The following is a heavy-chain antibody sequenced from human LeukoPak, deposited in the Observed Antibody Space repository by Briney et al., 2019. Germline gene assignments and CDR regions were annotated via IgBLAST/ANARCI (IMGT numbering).Heavy chain of an antibody. D-gene: IGHD5-18*01. CDR1: GFTFSSYS. CDR3: ARDPGYSYGIDY. Sequence: GGSLRLSCAASGFTFSSYSMNWVRQAPGKGLEWVSLMHSGGDTYYADSVKGRFTISRDISKNTLYLQMNSLRAEGTAVYYCARDPGYSYGIDYWGQGTLVTVSS. J-gene: IGHJ4*02. CDR2: MHSGGDT. V-gene: IGHV3-66*01.